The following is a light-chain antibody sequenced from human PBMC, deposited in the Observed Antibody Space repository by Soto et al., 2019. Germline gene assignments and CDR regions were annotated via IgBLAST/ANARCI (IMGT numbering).Light chain of an antibody. CDR3: VAWDDSLNGYVV. J-gene: IGLJ2*01. CDR1: SSNIGSNT. CDR2: SNN. Sequence: QCVLTHPPSTSGTPGQRVTISCSGSSSNIGSNTVNWYQQLPGTAPKLVIYSNNQRPSGVPDRFSGSKSGTSASLAISGLQSEDEADYYCVAWDDSLNGYVVFGGGTKVTVL. V-gene: IGLV1-44*01.